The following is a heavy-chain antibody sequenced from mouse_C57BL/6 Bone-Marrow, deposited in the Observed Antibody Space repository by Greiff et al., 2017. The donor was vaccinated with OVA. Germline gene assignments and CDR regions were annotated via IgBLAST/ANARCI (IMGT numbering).Heavy chain of an antibody. CDR1: GYTFTSYG. D-gene: IGHD1-1*01. CDR3: ARSTTVGAGGY. V-gene: IGHV1-81*01. CDR2: IYPRSGNT. Sequence: QVQLQQSGAELARPGASVKLSCKASGYTFTSYGISWVKQRTGQGLEWIGEIYPRSGNTYYNEKFKGKATLTADKSSSTAYMELRSLTYEDSAVYFCARSTTVGAGGYWGQGTTLTVSS. J-gene: IGHJ2*01.